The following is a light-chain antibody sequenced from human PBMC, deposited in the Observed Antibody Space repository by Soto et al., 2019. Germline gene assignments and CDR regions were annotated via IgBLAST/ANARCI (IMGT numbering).Light chain of an antibody. CDR1: QSVSSNY. Sequence: VVSQSTGAVPFAPSERATLPCRASQSVSSNYSAWYEQNPGQAPRLLXXDAXSRATGIPDRFSGSGSGRDFTLTISRLRPAEVASYYCRQYGSAPPWTVGEGTKVDIK. CDR2: DAX. V-gene: IGKV3-20*01. J-gene: IGKJ1*01. CDR3: RQYGSAPPWT.